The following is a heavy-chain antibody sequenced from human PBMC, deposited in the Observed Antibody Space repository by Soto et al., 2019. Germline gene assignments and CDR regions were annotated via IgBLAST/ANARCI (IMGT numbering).Heavy chain of an antibody. CDR3: AADPPQGWLQLNY. D-gene: IGHD5-12*01. J-gene: IGHJ4*02. CDR1: GFTFPSSS. Sequence: SVKVSCKASGFTFPSSSVQWVRQARGQRLEWIGWIVVDSGNTNYAQKFQERVTISRDMSTSTAYMELSSLRSEDTAVYYCAADPPQGWLQLNYWGQGTVVTVSS. V-gene: IGHV1-58*01. CDR2: IVVDSGNT.